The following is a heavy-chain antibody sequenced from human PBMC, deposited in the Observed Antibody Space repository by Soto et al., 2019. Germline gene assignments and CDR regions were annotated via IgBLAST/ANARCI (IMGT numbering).Heavy chain of an antibody. D-gene: IGHD2-2*01. CDR2: IRQDGHEK. V-gene: IGHV3-7*03. CDR3: ATDLSGYCSTTICYYYFDY. CDR1: GFTFTSYS. J-gene: IGHJ4*02. Sequence: EVQLVESGGALVQPGGSLRLSCGVSGFTFTSYSMSWVRQAPGEGLEWVANIRQDGHEKYYVDSVRGRFTISRDNAQNSLYLQMVSLRAEDTAMYHCATDLSGYCSTTICYYYFDYLGQGTQVTVSS.